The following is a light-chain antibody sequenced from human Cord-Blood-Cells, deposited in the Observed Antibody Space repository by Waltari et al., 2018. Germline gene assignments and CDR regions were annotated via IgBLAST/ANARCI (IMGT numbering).Light chain of an antibody. CDR2: YDS. Sequence: SSVLTQPLSVSVAPGKTARITCGGNNIGSKRVHWYQQKPGQAPVLVIYYDSDRPSGIPERFAGSISGNTATLTISRVEAGDEADYYCQVWDSSSDHYVFGTGTKVTVL. V-gene: IGLV3-21*04. CDR3: QVWDSSSDHYV. J-gene: IGLJ1*01. CDR1: NIGSKR.